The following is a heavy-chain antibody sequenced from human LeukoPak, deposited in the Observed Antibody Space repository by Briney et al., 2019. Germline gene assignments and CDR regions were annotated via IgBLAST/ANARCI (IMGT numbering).Heavy chain of an antibody. Sequence: GGSLRLSCAASGFIFSSSAMSWVRQAPGKGLEWVSGISGSGGTTNYADSVKGRFTISRDNSKNTLCLQMNSLRAEDTAVYYCAKYYYDSSGHENCFDYWGQGTLVTVSS. J-gene: IGHJ4*02. CDR2: ISGSGGTT. V-gene: IGHV3-23*01. D-gene: IGHD3-22*01. CDR3: AKYYYDSSGHENCFDY. CDR1: GFIFSSSA.